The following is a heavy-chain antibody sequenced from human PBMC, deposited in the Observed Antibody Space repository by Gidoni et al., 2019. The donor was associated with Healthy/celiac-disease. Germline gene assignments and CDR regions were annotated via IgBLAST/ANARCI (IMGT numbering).Heavy chain of an antibody. J-gene: IGHJ4*02. CDR2: TNANSGGT. CDR3: ARELGRRGGNAFDY. D-gene: IGHD2-15*01. Sequence: QVQLVQAETQVNKPGAAVQGSCNASVSAFTGYYMQCVRQDHGQGLEWMGRTNANSGGTIYAQKCQGWGTMTRDTSISIAYMELSRLRSDDTAVYYCARELGRRGGNAFDYWGQGTLVTVSS. CDR1: VSAFTGYY. V-gene: IGHV1-2*04.